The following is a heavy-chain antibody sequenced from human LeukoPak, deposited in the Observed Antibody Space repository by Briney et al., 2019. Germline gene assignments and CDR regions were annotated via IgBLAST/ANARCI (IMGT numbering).Heavy chain of an antibody. CDR2: ISSSSSIT. CDR3: ARSGYSGYEFDH. D-gene: IGHD5-12*01. Sequence: GGSLRLSCAASGFTVSSKYMSWVRQAPGMGLEWVSYISSSSSITYYADSVKGRFTISRDNAKNSLFLQMDSLRDEDTAVYYCARSGYSGYEFDHWGQGTRVTVSS. J-gene: IGHJ4*02. CDR1: GFTVSSKY. V-gene: IGHV3-48*02.